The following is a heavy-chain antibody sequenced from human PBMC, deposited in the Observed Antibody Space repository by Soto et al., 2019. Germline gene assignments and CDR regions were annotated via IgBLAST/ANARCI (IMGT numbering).Heavy chain of an antibody. V-gene: IGHV3-53*02. CDR1: GFIVSSKY. CDR3: ARDQGHSSSSTYGMDV. CDR2: IYTGGST. Sequence: EVQMVETGGGLSQPGGSLRLSCAVSGFIVSSKYMTWVRQAPGKGLEWVSVIYTGGSTHYADSARGRFTISRDNAKNSVYLQMNSLRAEDTAVYFCARDQGHSSSSTYGMDVWGQGTTVTVSS. J-gene: IGHJ6*02. D-gene: IGHD6-6*01.